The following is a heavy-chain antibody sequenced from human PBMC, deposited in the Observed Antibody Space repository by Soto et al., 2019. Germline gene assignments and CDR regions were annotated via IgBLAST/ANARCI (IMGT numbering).Heavy chain of an antibody. CDR2: ISYDGSNK. V-gene: IGHV3-30*18. CDR1: GFTFSSYG. J-gene: IGHJ4*02. Sequence: QVQLVESGGGVVQPGRSLRLSCAASGFTFSSYGMHWVRQAPGKGLEWVAVISYDGSNKYYADSVKGRFTISRDNSKNTMYLQMNSLRAEDTAVYYWAKSHREGYNLDYWGQGTLVTVSS. D-gene: IGHD5-12*01. CDR3: AKSHREGYNLDY.